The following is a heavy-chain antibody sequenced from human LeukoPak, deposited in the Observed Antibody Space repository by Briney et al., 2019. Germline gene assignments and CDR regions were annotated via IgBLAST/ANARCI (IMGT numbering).Heavy chain of an antibody. J-gene: IGHJ4*02. CDR1: GFTFSSYS. CDR2: ISSSSSTI. V-gene: IGHV3-48*01. Sequence: GGSLRLSCAASGFTFSSYSVNWVRQAPGKGLEWVSYISSSSSTICYADSVKGRFTISRDNAKNSLYLQMNSLRAEDTTVYYCARDFSDRFFDYWGQGTLVTVSS. CDR3: ARDFSDRFFDY. D-gene: IGHD1-26*01.